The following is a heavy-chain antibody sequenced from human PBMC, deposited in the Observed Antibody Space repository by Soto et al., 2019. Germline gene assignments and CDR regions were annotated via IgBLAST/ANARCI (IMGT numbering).Heavy chain of an antibody. D-gene: IGHD4-17*01. J-gene: IGHJ3*01. CDR3: ARGYGVKSGTFDF. Sequence: QVQLVESGGGVVQPGRSLRLSCAASGFTFSSYDMHWVRQAPGKGLDWVAVIWYDGSNKDYADSVKGRFTISRDISKNSLYLQMNSLRGEDTAVYYCARGYGVKSGTFDFWGQGTMVTVSS. V-gene: IGHV3-33*01. CDR1: GFTFSSYD. CDR2: IWYDGSNK.